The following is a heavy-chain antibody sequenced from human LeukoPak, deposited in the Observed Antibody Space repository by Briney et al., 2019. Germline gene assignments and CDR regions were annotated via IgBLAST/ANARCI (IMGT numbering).Heavy chain of an antibody. Sequence: GGSLRLSCAASGFTFSSYSMNWVRQAPGKGLEWASSISSSSSYIYYADSVKGRFTISRDNAKNSLYLQMNSLRAEDTAVYYCARGARSWIQLYDYWGQGTLVTVSS. J-gene: IGHJ4*02. CDR1: GFTFSSYS. D-gene: IGHD5-18*01. V-gene: IGHV3-21*01. CDR3: ARGARSWIQLYDY. CDR2: ISSSSSYI.